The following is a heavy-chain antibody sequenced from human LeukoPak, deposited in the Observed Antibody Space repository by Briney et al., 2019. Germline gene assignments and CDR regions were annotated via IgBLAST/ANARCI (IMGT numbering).Heavy chain of an antibody. CDR2: ISYDGSNK. CDR3: AKDLCSTVVTPLCWYFDL. D-gene: IGHD4-23*01. J-gene: IGHJ2*01. Sequence: GRSLRLSCAASGFTFSSYGMHWVRQAPGKGLEWVAVISYDGSNKYYADSVKGRFTISRDNSKNTLYLQMNSLRAEDTAVYYCAKDLCSTVVTPLCWYFDLWGRGTLVTVSS. CDR1: GFTFSSYG. V-gene: IGHV3-30*18.